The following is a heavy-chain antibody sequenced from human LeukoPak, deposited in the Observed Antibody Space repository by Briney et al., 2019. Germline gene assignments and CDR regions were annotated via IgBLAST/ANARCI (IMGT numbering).Heavy chain of an antibody. J-gene: IGHJ5*02. CDR3: ASQGVRGALALVGGWFDP. CDR1: GYSISSGYY. CDR2: IYHSGST. D-gene: IGHD3-10*01. Sequence: SETLSLTCAVSGYSISSGYYWGWIRQPPGKGLEWIGSIYHSGSTYYNPSLKSRVTISVDTSKNQFSLKLSSVTAADTAVYYCASQGVRGALALVGGWFDPWGQGTLVTVSS. V-gene: IGHV4-38-2*01.